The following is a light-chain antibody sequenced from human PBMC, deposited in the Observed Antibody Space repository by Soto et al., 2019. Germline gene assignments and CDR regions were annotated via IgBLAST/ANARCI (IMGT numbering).Light chain of an antibody. CDR3: QQYNTWTWT. J-gene: IGKJ1*01. CDR2: GAS. V-gene: IGKV3-15*01. Sequence: EIVMTQSPATVSMSPGERATLSCRASQSVGTYLDWYQQKPGQSPRLLIYGASTGATGIPAKFSGSGSGTEFTLTISSLQSEDSAIYYCQQYNTWTWTFGQGTKVEIK. CDR1: QSVGTY.